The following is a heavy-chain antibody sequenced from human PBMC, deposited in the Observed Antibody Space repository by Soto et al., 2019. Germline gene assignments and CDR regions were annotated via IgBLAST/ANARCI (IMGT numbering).Heavy chain of an antibody. CDR1: GYSLTVYY. D-gene: IGHD6-19*01. V-gene: IGHV1-2*02. CDR3: ARETRRIAVAGNVDY. Sequence: ASVKVYWKGSGYSLTVYYMHWVRQAPGQGLEWMGWINPNSGGTNYAQKFQGRVTMTRDTSISTAYMELSRLRSDDTAVYYCARETRRIAVAGNVDYWGQGTLVTVSS. CDR2: INPNSGGT. J-gene: IGHJ4*02.